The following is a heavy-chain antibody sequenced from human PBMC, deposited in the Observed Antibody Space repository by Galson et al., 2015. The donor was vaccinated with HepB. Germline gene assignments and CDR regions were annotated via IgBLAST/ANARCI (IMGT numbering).Heavy chain of an antibody. V-gene: IGHV3-48*02. CDR1: GFTFSSYS. CDR2: ISGSSSTI. Sequence: SLRLSCAASGFTFSSYSMNWVRQAPGKGLEWVSYISGSSSTIYYADSVKGRFTISRDNAKNSLYLQMNSLRDEDTAVYYCARGPPNYYGSGSYYPRGFRDWFDPWGQGTLVTVSS. D-gene: IGHD3-10*01. CDR3: ARGPPNYYGSGSYYPRGFRDWFDP. J-gene: IGHJ5*02.